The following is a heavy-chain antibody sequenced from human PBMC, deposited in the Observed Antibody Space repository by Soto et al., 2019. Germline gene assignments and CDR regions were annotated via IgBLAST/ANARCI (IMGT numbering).Heavy chain of an antibody. CDR2: IYSGGST. D-gene: IGHD3-10*01. CDR3: AKDRTRFTSSSMVRPYYYYGMDV. J-gene: IGHJ6*02. V-gene: IGHV3-53*04. Sequence: GGALILSCAASGVTVSSNYMSGGRQAPGKGLEWVSVIYSGGSTYYADSVKGRFTISRHNSKNTLYLQMNSLRAEDTAVYYCAKDRTRFTSSSMVRPYYYYGMDVWGQGTTVTVSS. CDR1: GVTVSSNY.